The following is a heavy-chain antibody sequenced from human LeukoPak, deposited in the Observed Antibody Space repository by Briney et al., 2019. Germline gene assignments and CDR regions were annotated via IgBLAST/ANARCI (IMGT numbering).Heavy chain of an antibody. V-gene: IGHV3-23*01. Sequence: GGSLRLSCAASGFTFSSYAMSWVRQAPGKGLEWVSAISGRGGSTYYADSVKGRFSISRDNSKNTLYLQMNSLRAEDTAVYYCAKDYYYDSSGYYSGLDDYWGQGTLVTVSS. D-gene: IGHD3-22*01. CDR1: GFTFSSYA. CDR2: ISGRGGST. CDR3: AKDYYYDSSGYYSGLDDY. J-gene: IGHJ4*02.